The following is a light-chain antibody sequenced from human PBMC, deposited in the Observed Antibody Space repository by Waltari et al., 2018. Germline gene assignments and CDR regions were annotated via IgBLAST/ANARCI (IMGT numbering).Light chain of an antibody. CDR3: QQYGSSLGYT. CDR2: GAS. J-gene: IGKJ2*01. CDR1: QSVSSSY. V-gene: IGKV3-20*01. Sequence: EIVLTQSPGTLSLSPGERATLSCRASQSVSSSYLAWYQQKTGQAPRLLVYGASSRATGIPDRFSGSGSGTDFTLTISRLEPEDFAVYYCQQYGSSLGYTFGQGTKLEIK.